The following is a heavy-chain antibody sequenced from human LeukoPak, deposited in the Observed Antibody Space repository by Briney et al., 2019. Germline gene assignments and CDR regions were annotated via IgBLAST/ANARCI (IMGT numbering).Heavy chain of an antibody. V-gene: IGHV3-21*01. J-gene: IGHJ4*02. CDR2: ISSSSSYI. D-gene: IGHD3-10*01. CDR1: GFTFSSYG. Sequence: GGSLRLSCAASGFTFSSYGMSWVRQAPGKGLEWVSSISSSSSYIYYADSVKGRFTISRDNAKNSLYLQMNSLRAEDTAVYYCARDDYGSGSYPFDYWGQGTLVTVSS. CDR3: ARDDYGSGSYPFDY.